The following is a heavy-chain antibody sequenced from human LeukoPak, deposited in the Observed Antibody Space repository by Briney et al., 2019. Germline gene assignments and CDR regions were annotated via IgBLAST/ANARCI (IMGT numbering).Heavy chain of an antibody. J-gene: IGHJ2*01. Sequence: GGSLRLSCTVSGFTVSSNSMSWVRQAPGKGLEWVSFIYSDNTHYSDSVKGRFTISRDNSKNTLYLQMNSLRAGDTAVYYCAREMGDKYSSSWALDLWGRGTLVTVSS. V-gene: IGHV3-53*01. D-gene: IGHD6-13*01. CDR1: GFTVSSNS. CDR2: IYSDNT. CDR3: AREMGDKYSSSWALDL.